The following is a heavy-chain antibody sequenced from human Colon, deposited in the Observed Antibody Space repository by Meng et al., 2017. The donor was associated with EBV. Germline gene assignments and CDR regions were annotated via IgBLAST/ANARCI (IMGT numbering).Heavy chain of an antibody. V-gene: IGHV4-39*07. CDR3: ARGIQIWHEIDY. D-gene: IGHD5-18*01. Sequence: QLRLQESGPGLVKPSETLSLTCTVSGGSISRSSYSCAWIRQPPGKGLEWIGGISYGGSTSYNPSLKSRVTISIDTSKNQFSLSLTSVTAADTAIYYCARGIQIWHEIDYWGQGTLVTVSS. J-gene: IGHJ4*02. CDR1: GGSISRSSYS. CDR2: ISYGGST.